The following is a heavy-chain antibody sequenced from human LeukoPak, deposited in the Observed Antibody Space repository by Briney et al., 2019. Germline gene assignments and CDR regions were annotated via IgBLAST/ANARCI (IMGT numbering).Heavy chain of an antibody. Sequence: SETLSLTCTVSGGSIGSSSYYWGWIRQPPGKGLEWIGSIYYSGSTYYNPSLKSRVTISVDTSKNQFSLKLSSVTAADTAVYYCARVRFLEWFDYYGMDIWGQGTTVTVSS. CDR3: ARVRFLEWFDYYGMDI. V-gene: IGHV4-39*01. CDR1: GGSIGSSSYY. D-gene: IGHD3-3*01. J-gene: IGHJ6*02. CDR2: IYYSGST.